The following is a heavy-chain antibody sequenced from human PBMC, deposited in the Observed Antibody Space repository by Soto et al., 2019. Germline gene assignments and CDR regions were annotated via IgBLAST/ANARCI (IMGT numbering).Heavy chain of an antibody. D-gene: IGHD4-17*01. Sequence: PSATLSLTCIVSGRSITADGYYWSWFRQHPGKALEWIGFVFFSGSTYYNPSLKSRVAMSLDRSKNQFSLELTSLTAAGTGVYYCAGQPSYGDPMDYWGRGTLLTVSS. J-gene: IGHJ4*02. CDR3: AGQPSYGDPMDY. CDR2: VFFSGST. CDR1: GRSITADGYY. V-gene: IGHV4-31*03.